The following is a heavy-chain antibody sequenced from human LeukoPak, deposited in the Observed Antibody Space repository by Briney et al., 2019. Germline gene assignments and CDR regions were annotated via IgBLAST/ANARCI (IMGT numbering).Heavy chain of an antibody. D-gene: IGHD3-3*01. CDR3: AKLLFWSGYNDAFDI. CDR1: GFTFSSCV. Sequence: GGSLRLSCAASGFTFSSCVMNWVRQAPGKGLEWVSTISGSGGDAYYADSVKGRFTISRDNSKNTLYLQMNSLRPEDTAVYSCAKLLFWSGYNDAFDIWGQGTKVIVSS. V-gene: IGHV3-23*01. J-gene: IGHJ3*02. CDR2: ISGSGGDA.